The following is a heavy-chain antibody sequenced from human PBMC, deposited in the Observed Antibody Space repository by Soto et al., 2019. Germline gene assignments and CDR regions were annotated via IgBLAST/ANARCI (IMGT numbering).Heavy chain of an antibody. J-gene: IGHJ3*02. CDR3: AKATATGGGAFDI. D-gene: IGHD2-8*02. CDR1: GFSCSSYD. Sequence: GGSLRLSXAASGFSCSSYDMSWVRQAPGKGLEWVSTILVGGSTHYPDSVKGRFTISRDYSKNTLFLQMNSLTAGDTAVYYCAKATATGGGAFDICGQGTMVTVS. CDR2: ILVGGST. V-gene: IGHV3-23*01.